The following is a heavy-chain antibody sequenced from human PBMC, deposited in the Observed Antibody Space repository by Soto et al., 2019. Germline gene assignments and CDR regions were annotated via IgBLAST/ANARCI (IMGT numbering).Heavy chain of an antibody. D-gene: IGHD5-18*01. CDR3: ARVGGYSYGLNWFDP. Sequence: SETLSLTCTVSGGSISSYYWSWIRQPPGKGPEWIGYIYYSGSTNYNPSLKSRVTISVDTSKNQFSLKLSSVTAADTAVYYCARVGGYSYGLNWFDPWGQGTLVTVSS. CDR2: IYYSGST. CDR1: GGSISSYY. V-gene: IGHV4-59*01. J-gene: IGHJ5*02.